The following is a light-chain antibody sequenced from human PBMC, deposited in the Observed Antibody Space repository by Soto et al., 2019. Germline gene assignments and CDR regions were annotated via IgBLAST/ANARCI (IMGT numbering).Light chain of an antibody. Sequence: QSVQSQPASVSQSPGQAITICCTGTTSEVGTYNYVSWYQQHSSKAPKLMIYEVSNRPSGVSNRFSGSKSGNTASLTISGLQAEDEADYYCSAYTSSLTLYVFGSGTKVTVL. V-gene: IGLV2-14*01. CDR3: SAYTSSLTLYV. CDR2: EVS. CDR1: TSEVGTYNY. J-gene: IGLJ1*01.